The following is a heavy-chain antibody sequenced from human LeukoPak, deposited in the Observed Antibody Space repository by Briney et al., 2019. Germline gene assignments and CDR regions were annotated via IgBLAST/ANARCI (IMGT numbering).Heavy chain of an antibody. CDR2: IKQDGSEK. Sequence: GGSLRLSCAASGFTFSSYWMSWVRQAPGKGLEWVANIKQDGSEKYHVDSVKGRFTISGDNAKNSLYLQVNSLRAEDTAVYYCARVDIVATIEAFDIWGQGTMVTVSS. V-gene: IGHV3-7*04. CDR1: GFTFSSYW. CDR3: ARVDIVATIEAFDI. J-gene: IGHJ3*02. D-gene: IGHD5-12*01.